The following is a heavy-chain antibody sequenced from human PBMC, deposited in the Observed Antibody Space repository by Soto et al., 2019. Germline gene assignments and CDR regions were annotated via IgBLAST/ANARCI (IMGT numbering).Heavy chain of an antibody. Sequence: ASVKVSCKVSGYTLTELSMHWVRQAPGKGLERMGGFDPEDGETIYAQKFQGRVTMTEDTSTDTAYMELSSLRSEDTAVYYCATEIVVVPAAIRSKSWFDPWGQGTLVTVSS. CDR1: GYTLTELS. CDR2: FDPEDGET. J-gene: IGHJ5*02. V-gene: IGHV1-24*01. D-gene: IGHD2-2*01. CDR3: ATEIVVVPAAIRSKSWFDP.